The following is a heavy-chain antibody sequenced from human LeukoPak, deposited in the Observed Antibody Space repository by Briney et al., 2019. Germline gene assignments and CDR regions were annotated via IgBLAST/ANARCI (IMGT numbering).Heavy chain of an antibody. CDR1: GYSFTSYW. Sequence: GESLKISCKGSGYSFTSYWIGWVRQMPGKGLVWMGIIYPGDSDTRYSPSFQGQVTISADKSISTAYLQWSSLTASDTAMYYCARGPIYYDVLPGYYPTGGSFDYWGQGTLVTVSS. D-gene: IGHD3-9*01. V-gene: IGHV5-51*01. J-gene: IGHJ4*02. CDR3: ARGPIYYDVLPGYYPTGGSFDY. CDR2: IYPGDSDT.